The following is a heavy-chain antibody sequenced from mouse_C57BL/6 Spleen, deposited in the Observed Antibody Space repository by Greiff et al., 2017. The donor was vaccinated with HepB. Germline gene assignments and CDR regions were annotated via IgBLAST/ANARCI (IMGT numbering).Heavy chain of an antibody. CDR3: ARRGDYYGSRDYAMDY. CDR1: GYTFTTYP. V-gene: IGHV1-47*01. J-gene: IGHJ4*01. Sequence: VQLVESGAELVKPGASVKMSCKASGYTFTTYPIEWMKQNHGKSLEWIGNFHPYNDDTKYNEKFKGKATLTVEKSSSTVYLELSRLTSDDSAVYYCARRGDYYGSRDYAMDYWGQGTSVTVSS. D-gene: IGHD1-1*01. CDR2: FHPYNDDT.